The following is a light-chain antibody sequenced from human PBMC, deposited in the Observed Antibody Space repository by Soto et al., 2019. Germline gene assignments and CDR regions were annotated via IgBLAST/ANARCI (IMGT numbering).Light chain of an antibody. V-gene: IGLV2-14*01. J-gene: IGLJ1*01. Sequence: QSALTQPASVSGSPGQSITISCTGTSSDVADYKYVSWYQQHPAKAPKALIAEVTKRPSGVSDRFSGSKSGNTASLTISGLQAEDEADYYCSSYTTNNTLVFGTGTKVTVL. CDR3: SSYTTNNTLV. CDR1: SSDVADYKY. CDR2: EVT.